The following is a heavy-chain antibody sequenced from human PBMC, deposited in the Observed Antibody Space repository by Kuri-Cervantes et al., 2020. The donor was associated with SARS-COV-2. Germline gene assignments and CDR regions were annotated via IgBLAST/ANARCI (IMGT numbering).Heavy chain of an antibody. D-gene: IGHD2-2*01. CDR1: GFTFSSYG. V-gene: IGHV3-30*02. Sequence: GESLKISCAASGFTFSSYGMHWVRQAPGKGLEWVAFIRYDGSNKYYADSVKGRFTISRDNSKNSLYLQMNSLRAEDTAVYYCARGEDIVVVPAAAFDYWGQGTLVTVSS. CDR2: IRYDGSNK. J-gene: IGHJ4*02. CDR3: ARGEDIVVVPAAAFDY.